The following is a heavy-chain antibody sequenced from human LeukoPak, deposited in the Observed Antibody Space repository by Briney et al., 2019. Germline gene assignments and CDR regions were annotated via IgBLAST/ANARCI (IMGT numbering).Heavy chain of an antibody. CDR1: GGSISSSNW. CDR3: ARDFGSYYEYPYYGMDV. Sequence: SETLSLTCAVSGGSISSSNWWSWVRQPPGKGLEWIGEIYHSGSTNYNPSLKSRVTISVDKSKNQFSLKLSSVTAADTAVYCCARDFGSYYEYPYYGMDVWGQGTTVTVSS. D-gene: IGHD1-26*01. V-gene: IGHV4-4*01. CDR2: IYHSGST. J-gene: IGHJ6*02.